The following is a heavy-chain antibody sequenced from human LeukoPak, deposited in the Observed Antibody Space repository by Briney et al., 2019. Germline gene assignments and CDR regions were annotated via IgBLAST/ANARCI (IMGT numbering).Heavy chain of an antibody. CDR1: GGTFSSYA. Sequence: SVKVSCKASGGTFSSYAISWVRQAPGQGLEWMGGIIPIFGTSNYAQKFQGRVTITADKSSSTAYMELSSLRSEDTAVYYCARDGSSGSYISYAFDIWGQGTMVTVSS. J-gene: IGHJ3*02. D-gene: IGHD1-26*01. CDR2: IIPIFGTS. V-gene: IGHV1-69*06. CDR3: ARDGSSGSYISYAFDI.